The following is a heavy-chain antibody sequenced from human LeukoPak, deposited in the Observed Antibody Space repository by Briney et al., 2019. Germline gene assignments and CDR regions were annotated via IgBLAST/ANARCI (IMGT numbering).Heavy chain of an antibody. Sequence: GGSLRLSCAASGFTFSSYWMSWVRQAPGKGLEWVANIKQDGSEKYYVDSVKGRFTISRDNAKNSLYLQMNSLRAEDTAVYYCARDKGYGGSGSYYFTIGIWGQGTMVTVSS. J-gene: IGHJ3*02. V-gene: IGHV3-7*01. CDR1: GFTFSSYW. CDR3: ARDKGYGGSGSYYFTIGI. D-gene: IGHD3-10*01. CDR2: IKQDGSEK.